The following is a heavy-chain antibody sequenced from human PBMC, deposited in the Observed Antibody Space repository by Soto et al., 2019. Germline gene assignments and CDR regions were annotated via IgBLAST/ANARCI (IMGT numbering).Heavy chain of an antibody. Sequence: PSETLSLTSTVSVGSISSYYWSWIRQPPRKGLEWIGYIYYSGSTNYNPSLKSRVTISVDTSKNQFSLKLSSVTAADTAVYYCAKHLITTVTTWGDAFDIWGQGTMVTVSS. V-gene: IGHV4-59*08. D-gene: IGHD4-17*01. J-gene: IGHJ3*02. CDR2: IYYSGST. CDR1: VGSISSYY. CDR3: AKHLITTVTTWGDAFDI.